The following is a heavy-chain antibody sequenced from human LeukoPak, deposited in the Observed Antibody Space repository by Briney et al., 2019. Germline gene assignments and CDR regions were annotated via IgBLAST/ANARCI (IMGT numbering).Heavy chain of an antibody. V-gene: IGHV4-59*01. Sequence: SETLSLTCTVSGGSISSYYWSWIRQPPGKGLDWIGYIYYSGSTNYNPSLKSRVTISVDTSKNQFSLKLSSVTAADTPVYYCARERPPYQLGAFDIWGQGTMVTVSS. CDR1: GGSISSYY. CDR3: ARERPPYQLGAFDI. D-gene: IGHD2-2*01. CDR2: IYYSGST. J-gene: IGHJ3*02.